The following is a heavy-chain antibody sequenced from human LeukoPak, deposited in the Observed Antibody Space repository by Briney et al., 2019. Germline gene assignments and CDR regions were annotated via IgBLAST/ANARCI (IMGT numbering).Heavy chain of an antibody. Sequence: GASVKVSCKASGYTFTSYYMHWVRQAPGQGLEWMGIINPSGGSTSYAQKFQGRVTMTRDTSTSTVYMELSSLRSEDTAVYYCARGVPDYYDSSGRDHFDNWGQGTLVTVSS. CDR3: ARGVPDYYDSSGRDHFDN. CDR1: GYTFTSYY. D-gene: IGHD3-22*01. CDR2: INPSGGST. J-gene: IGHJ4*02. V-gene: IGHV1-46*01.